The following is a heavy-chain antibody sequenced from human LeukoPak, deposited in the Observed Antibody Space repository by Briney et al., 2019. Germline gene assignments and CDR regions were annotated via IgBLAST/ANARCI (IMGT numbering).Heavy chain of an antibody. Sequence: PGGSLRLSCAASEFTFSSYAMHWVRQAPGKGLEWVAVISYDGSNKYYADSVKGRFTISRDNSKNTLYLQMNSLRAEDTAVYYYAKTGYSSVTRGDWFDPWGQGTLVTVSS. CDR2: ISYDGSNK. CDR3: AKTGYSSVTRGDWFDP. D-gene: IGHD6-19*01. J-gene: IGHJ5*02. V-gene: IGHV3-30*18. CDR1: EFTFSSYA.